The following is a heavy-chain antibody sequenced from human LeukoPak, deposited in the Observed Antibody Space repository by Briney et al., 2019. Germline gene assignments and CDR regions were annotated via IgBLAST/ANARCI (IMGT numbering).Heavy chain of an antibody. Sequence: GGSLRLSCAASGFTFSSYGMHWVRQAPGKGLEWVAYIQYDGSNQQYADSVKGRFSISRDRSKNIPYLQMNSLRAEDTAVYYCARDSSGWYDLGYWGQGTLVTVSS. J-gene: IGHJ4*02. D-gene: IGHD6-19*01. CDR3: ARDSSGWYDLGY. V-gene: IGHV3-30*02. CDR2: IQYDGSNQ. CDR1: GFTFSSYG.